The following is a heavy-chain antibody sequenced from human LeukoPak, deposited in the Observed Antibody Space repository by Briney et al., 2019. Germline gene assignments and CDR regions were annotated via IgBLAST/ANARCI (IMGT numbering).Heavy chain of an antibody. CDR2: ISSSGSTI. J-gene: IGHJ4*02. Sequence: PGGSLRLSCAASGFTFSSYEMNWVRQAPGKGLEWVSYISSSGSTIYYADSVKGRFTISRDNAKNSLYLQMNSLRAEDTAVYYCAREGSCSGGSCYVDYWGQGTLVTVSS. V-gene: IGHV3-48*03. D-gene: IGHD2-15*01. CDR1: GFTFSSYE. CDR3: AREGSCSGGSCYVDY.